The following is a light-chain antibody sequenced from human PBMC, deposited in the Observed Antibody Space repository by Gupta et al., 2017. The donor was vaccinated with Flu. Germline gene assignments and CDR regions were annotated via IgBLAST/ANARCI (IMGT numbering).Light chain of an antibody. Sequence: SALTQPASVSWSPGPSITISCTGTSSEVGGYNYVAWNQQHPGKATKLMIYEVSKRPSGVSNRFSGSKSGNTASLTISGRQAEDEADYYCSSDTSSSTLVFGGGTKLTVL. J-gene: IGLJ3*02. V-gene: IGLV2-14*01. CDR2: EVS. CDR1: SSEVGGYNY. CDR3: SSDTSSSTLV.